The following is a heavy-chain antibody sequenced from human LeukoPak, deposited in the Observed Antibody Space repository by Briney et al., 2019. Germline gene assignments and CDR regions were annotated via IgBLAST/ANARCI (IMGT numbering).Heavy chain of an antibody. Sequence: GGSLKLSCATSGFTFSNAWMNWVRQAPGKGLEWVGRIRSNSDGGTIDYAAPVKGRFTLSRDDSKTTLYLQMNSLQTEDTAVYYCATDFYDSTWGQGTLVTVSS. J-gene: IGHJ5*02. CDR1: GFTFSNAW. CDR2: IRSNSDGGTI. V-gene: IGHV3-15*07. CDR3: ATDFYDST. D-gene: IGHD3-22*01.